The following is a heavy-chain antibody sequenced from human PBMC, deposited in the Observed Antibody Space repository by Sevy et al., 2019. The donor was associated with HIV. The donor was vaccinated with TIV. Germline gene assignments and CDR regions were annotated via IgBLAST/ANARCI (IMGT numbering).Heavy chain of an antibody. CDR3: ARDKMRGTAISYYYGMDV. J-gene: IGHJ6*02. CDR2: IIPIFGTG. D-gene: IGHD5-18*01. CDR1: GGTFSSYA. V-gene: IGHV1-69*13. Sequence: ASVKVSCKASGGTFSSYAISWVRQAPGQGLEWMGGIIPIFGTGNYAQKFQGRVTITADESTSTAYMELSSLRSEDTAVYYCARDKMRGTAISYYYGMDVWGQGTTVTVSS.